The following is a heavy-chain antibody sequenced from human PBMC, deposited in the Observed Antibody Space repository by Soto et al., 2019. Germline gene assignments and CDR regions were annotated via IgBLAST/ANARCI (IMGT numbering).Heavy chain of an antibody. J-gene: IGHJ6*02. D-gene: IGHD2-2*01. V-gene: IGHV3-21*01. CDR3: ARDQAQIVVVPAASFHYYYGMDV. CDR2: ISSSSSYI. CDR1: GFTFSSYS. Sequence: PGGSLRLSCAASGFTFSSYSMNWVRQAPGKGLEWVSSISSSSSYIYYADSVKGRFTISRDNAKNSLYLQMNSLRAEDTAVYYCARDQAQIVVVPAASFHYYYGMDVWGQGTTVTVSS.